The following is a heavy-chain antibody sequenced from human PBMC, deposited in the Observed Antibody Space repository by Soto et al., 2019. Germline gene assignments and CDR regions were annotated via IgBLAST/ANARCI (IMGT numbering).Heavy chain of an antibody. V-gene: IGHV4-34*01. CDR2: INHSGST. J-gene: IGHJ4*02. Sequence: PSESLSLTCADYGWSFSGYYWSGIRQPPGEGLEWIGEINHSGSTNYNPSLKSRVTISVDTSKNQFSLKLSSVTAADTAVYYCARGGILRYFDCLSVAYYFDYWGQGTLVTVSS. CDR1: GWSFSGYY. CDR3: ARGGILRYFDCLSVAYYFDY. D-gene: IGHD3-9*01.